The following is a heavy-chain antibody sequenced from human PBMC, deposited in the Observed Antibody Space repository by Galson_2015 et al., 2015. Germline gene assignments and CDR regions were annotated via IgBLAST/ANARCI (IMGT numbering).Heavy chain of an antibody. D-gene: IGHD6-13*01. J-gene: IGHJ4*02. CDR2: ISSRGGTI. CDR1: GFTFNTYP. Sequence: SLRLSCAASGFTFNTYPMNWVRQAPGKGLEWVSYISSRGGTIYYADSVKGRFTISRDNAKNSLYLQMNILRAEDTAVYYCARENSYSSSWYYFDCWGQGTLVTVSS. CDR3: ARENSYSSSWYYFDC. V-gene: IGHV3-48*03.